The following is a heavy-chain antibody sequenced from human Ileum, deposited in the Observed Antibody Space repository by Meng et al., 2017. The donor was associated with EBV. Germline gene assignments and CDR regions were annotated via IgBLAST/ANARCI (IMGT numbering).Heavy chain of an antibody. V-gene: IGHV4-61*08. D-gene: IGHD2-21*02. CDR3: ARERGGGDRGIQ. CDR1: NGSVSSYGYY. J-gene: IGHJ4*02. CDR2: MSYTGST. Sequence: QGQRQESGPGRVKPSETLSLPCSVSNGSVSSYGYYWTWIRQPPGKGLEWIGYMSYTGSTNYKSTLKSRVTISVDKSKNQFSLKLSSVTAADTAVYYCARERGGGDRGIQWGQGTLVTVSS.